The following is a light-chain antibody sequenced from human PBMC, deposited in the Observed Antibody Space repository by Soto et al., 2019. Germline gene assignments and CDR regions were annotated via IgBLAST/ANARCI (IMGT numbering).Light chain of an antibody. J-gene: IGKJ4*01. CDR3: HQRSNWPRT. V-gene: IGKV3-11*01. CDR2: NAS. CDR1: QSVRTY. Sequence: EIVLTQAPATLSLFPGERATLSCRASQSVRTYLAWYQQKPGQAPRLLISNASNRATGIPARFSGSGSGTGFTLTISSLEAEDFAVYYCHQRSNWPRTFGGGTKVDI.